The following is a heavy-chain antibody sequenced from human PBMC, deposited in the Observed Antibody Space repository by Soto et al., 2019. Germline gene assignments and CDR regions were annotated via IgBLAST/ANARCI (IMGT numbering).Heavy chain of an antibody. D-gene: IGHD1-1*01. Sequence: QVQLVVSGGGVVHPGRSLRLSCVAAGFTFSRDAMQWVRQAPGKGLEWVAAITYDGLDKFKWYAESVEGRFTISRDNSKIMLYLEMNSLRLEDTAVYYCVKDRGGCWKFESWGQGTLVTVSS. CDR1: GFTFSRDA. V-gene: IGHV3-30*04. CDR2: ITYDGLDKFK. J-gene: IGHJ4*02. CDR3: VKDRGGCWKFES.